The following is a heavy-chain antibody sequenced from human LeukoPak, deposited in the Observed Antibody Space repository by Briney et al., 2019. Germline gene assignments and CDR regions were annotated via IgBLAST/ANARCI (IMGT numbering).Heavy chain of an antibody. CDR1: GGSISSSSYY. CDR2: IYYSGST. CDR3: ASKSITMVRGVRTYYFDY. V-gene: IGHV4-39*01. J-gene: IGHJ4*02. Sequence: SETLSLTCTVSGGSISSSSYYWGWIRQPPGKGLEWIGSIYYSGSTYYNPSLKSRVTISVDTSKNQFSLKLSSVTATDTAVYYCASKSITMVRGVRTYYFDYWGQGTLVTVSS. D-gene: IGHD3-10*01.